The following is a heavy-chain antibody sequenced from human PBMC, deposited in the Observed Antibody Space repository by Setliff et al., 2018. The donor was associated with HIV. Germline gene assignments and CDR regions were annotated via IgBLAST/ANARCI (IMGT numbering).Heavy chain of an antibody. CDR2: TRNKANGYIT. Sequence: LRLSCAASGFTLSDYYMDWVRQAPGKGLEWVGRTRNKANGYITEYGASVQGRFTISRDNSKDSLSLQMNNLKAEDTAVYYCVRAAAGLDIWSQGILVTVSS. V-gene: IGHV3-72*01. CDR3: VRAAAGLDI. J-gene: IGHJ4*02. CDR1: GFTLSDYY.